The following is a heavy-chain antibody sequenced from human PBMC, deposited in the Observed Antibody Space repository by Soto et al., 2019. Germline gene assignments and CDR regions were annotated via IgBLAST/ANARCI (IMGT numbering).Heavy chain of an antibody. CDR3: ARSGRGYCSGGSCYSRSCGGDCYSGAGGY. V-gene: IGHV3-23*01. J-gene: IGHJ4*02. CDR1: GFTFSSYA. CDR2: ISGSGGST. D-gene: IGHD2-15*01. Sequence: EVQLLESGGGLVQPGGSLRLSCAASGFTFSSYAMSWVRQAPGKGLEWVSAISGSGGSTYYADSVKGRFTISRDNSKNTLYLQMNSRGAEDTAVYYCARSGRGYCSGGSCYSRSCGGDCYSGAGGYWGQGTLVTVSS.